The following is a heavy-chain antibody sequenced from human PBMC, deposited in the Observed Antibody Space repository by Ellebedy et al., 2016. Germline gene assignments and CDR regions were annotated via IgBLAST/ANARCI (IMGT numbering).Heavy chain of an antibody. CDR2: ISAYNGNT. J-gene: IGHJ3*02. V-gene: IGHV1-18*01. CDR3: ARAHPVGAFDI. Sequence: ASVKVSCKASGGTFSSYAISWVRQAPGQGLEWMGWISAYNGNTNYAQKLQGRVTMTTDTSTSTAYMELRSLRSDDTAVYYCARAHPVGAFDIWGQGTMVTVSS. CDR1: GGTFSSYA.